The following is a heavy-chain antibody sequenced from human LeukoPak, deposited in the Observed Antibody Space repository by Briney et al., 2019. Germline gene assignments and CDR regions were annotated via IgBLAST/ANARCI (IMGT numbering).Heavy chain of an antibody. J-gene: IGHJ6*02. CDR2: NIPILGIA. CDR3: ARLDGDYYYYYGMDG. V-gene: IGHV1-69*04. Sequence: GASVKISCKASGDTLSSYAIGWERQTPRQGLDYMRRNIPILGIANYAQKFQGRVTITADKSTSTAYMELSSLRSDDTAVYYCARLDGDYYYYYGMDGWGQGTTVTVSS. CDR1: GDTLSSYA. D-gene: IGHD4-17*01.